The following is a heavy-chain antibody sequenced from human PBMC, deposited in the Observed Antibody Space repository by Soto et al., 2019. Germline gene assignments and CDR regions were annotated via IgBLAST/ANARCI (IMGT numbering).Heavy chain of an antibody. J-gene: IGHJ4*02. CDR3: ASPQQWLGQRGDFDS. CDR1: GFTFSNYW. CDR2: IRQDGSDK. D-gene: IGHD6-19*01. Sequence: EVQLVESGGGLVQPGGSLRLSCAASGFTFSNYWMSWVRQAPGKGLEWVANIRQDGSDKYYVDSVKGRFTISRDNSKNPLYLQMNSLRAEDTAVYYCASPQQWLGQRGDFDSWGQGTLVTVSS. V-gene: IGHV3-7*05.